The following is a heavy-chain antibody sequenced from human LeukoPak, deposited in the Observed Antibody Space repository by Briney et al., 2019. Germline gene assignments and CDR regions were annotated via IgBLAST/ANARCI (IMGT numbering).Heavy chain of an antibody. D-gene: IGHD6-19*01. CDR1: RYTSISYY. J-gene: IGHJ5*02. V-gene: IGHV1-46*01. CDR2: INPSGGST. CDR3: TAVAGSGGFDP. Sequence: ASVKVSCKASRYTSISYYLHWVRQAPGQGLEWMGIINPSGGSTAYAQKFQGRVTMTRDTSTSTVYMDLSSLTSEDTAVYYCTAVAGSGGFDPWGQGTLVTVSS.